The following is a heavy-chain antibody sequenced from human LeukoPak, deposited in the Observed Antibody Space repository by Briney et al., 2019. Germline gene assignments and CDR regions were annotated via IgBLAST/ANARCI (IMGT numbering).Heavy chain of an antibody. CDR3: ARDPWLPWGSYRPSDY. D-gene: IGHD3-16*02. CDR1: GFTFSNYA. CDR2: IRYDGSNK. V-gene: IGHV3-30*02. Sequence: PGGSLRLSCAASGFTFSNYAMHWVRQAPGKGLEWVAFIRYDGSNKYYADSVKGRFTISRDNAKNSLYLQMNSLRAEDTAVYYCARDPWLPWGSYRPSDYWGQGTLVTVSS. J-gene: IGHJ4*02.